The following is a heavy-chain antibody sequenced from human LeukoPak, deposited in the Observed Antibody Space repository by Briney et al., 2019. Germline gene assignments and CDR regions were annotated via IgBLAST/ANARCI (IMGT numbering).Heavy chain of an antibody. CDR3: AGAYYYDSTGRAFDI. Sequence: SETLSLTCAVSGGSISSSNWWSWVRQPPGKGLEWIGEIYHSGSTYYNQTLKSRVAISVDTSKNQFSLKLSSVTAADTAVYYCAGAYYYDSTGRAFDIWGQGTMVTVSS. V-gene: IGHV4-4*02. CDR2: IYHSGST. CDR1: GGSISSSNW. D-gene: IGHD3-22*01. J-gene: IGHJ3*02.